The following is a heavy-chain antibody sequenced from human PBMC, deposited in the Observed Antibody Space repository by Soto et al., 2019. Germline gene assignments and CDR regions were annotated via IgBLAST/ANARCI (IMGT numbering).Heavy chain of an antibody. CDR3: AKFRGFDYGPFDY. CDR1: GFTFSNYG. J-gene: IGHJ4*02. Sequence: LRLSCAASGFTFSNYGMNWVRQAPGKGLEWVSYIGSSSNVIHYADSVKGRFTISRDDAKNSLYLQMNSLRDEDTSVYYCAKFRGFDYGPFDYWGQGALVTVSS. CDR2: IGSSSNVI. D-gene: IGHD3-10*01. V-gene: IGHV3-48*02.